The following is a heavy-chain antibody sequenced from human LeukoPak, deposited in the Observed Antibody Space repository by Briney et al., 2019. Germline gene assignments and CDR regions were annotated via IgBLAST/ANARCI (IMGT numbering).Heavy chain of an antibody. CDR2: ISGSGGST. CDR3: AKDFSGSYYEGVFDY. CDR1: GFTFSSYA. Sequence: GGSLRLSCAASGFTFSSYAMSWVRQAPGKGLVWVSAISGSGGSTYYADSVKGRFTISRDNSKNTLYLEMNSLRAEDTAVYYCAKDFSGSYYEGVFDYWGQGTLVTVSS. J-gene: IGHJ4*02. V-gene: IGHV3-23*01. D-gene: IGHD1-26*01.